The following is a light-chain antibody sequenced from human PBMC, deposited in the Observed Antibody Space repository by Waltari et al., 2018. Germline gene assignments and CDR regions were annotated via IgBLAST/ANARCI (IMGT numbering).Light chain of an antibody. V-gene: IGKV3-15*01. CDR3: QQYNNWPWYT. Sequence: EIVMTQSPATLSVSPGERVTLSCRASQSVSSKLAWYQQKPGQAPRLLIYGASTRATGIPARFSGSGSGTEFTLTISSLQSEDFAVYYCQQYNNWPWYTFGQGTKLDIK. CDR2: GAS. CDR1: QSVSSK. J-gene: IGKJ2*01.